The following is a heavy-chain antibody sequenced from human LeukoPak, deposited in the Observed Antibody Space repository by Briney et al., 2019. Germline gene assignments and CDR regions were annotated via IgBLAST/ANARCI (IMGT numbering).Heavy chain of an antibody. J-gene: IGHJ3*02. CDR1: GGSFSGYY. V-gene: IGHV4-34*01. CDR3: AREFPSAYDAFDI. CDR2: INHSGRT. Sequence: PSETLSLTCAVYGGSFSGYYWSWIRQPPGKGLEWIGEINHSGRTNYNPSLKSRVTISVDTSKNQFSLKLSSVTAADTAVYYCAREFPSAYDAFDIWGQGTMVTVSS.